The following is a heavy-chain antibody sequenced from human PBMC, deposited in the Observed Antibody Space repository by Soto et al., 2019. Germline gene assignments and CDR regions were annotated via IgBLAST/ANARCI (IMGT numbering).Heavy chain of an antibody. D-gene: IGHD4-17*01. J-gene: IGHJ4*02. CDR3: ARDFGDYEGY. CDR1: GFTFSSYS. V-gene: IGHV3-48*01. Sequence: GGSLRLSCAGSGFTFSSYSMNWVRQAPGKGLEWVSYISSSSNTIYYADSVKGRFTISRDNAEKSLYLQMNSLRAEDTAVYYCARDFGDYEGYWGQGTLVTVSS. CDR2: ISSSSNTI.